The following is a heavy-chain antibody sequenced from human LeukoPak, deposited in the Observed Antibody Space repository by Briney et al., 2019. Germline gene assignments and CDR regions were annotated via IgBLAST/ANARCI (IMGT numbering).Heavy chain of an antibody. Sequence: ASVKVSCKTSGYIFTDYYIHWVRQAPGQGLEWMGILNSSGGSTTYAQKFQGRITTTRDASTSTVYMELRSLRSEDTAVYYCARDRWELPYYFDYWGQGTLVTVSS. V-gene: IGHV1-46*01. D-gene: IGHD1-26*01. J-gene: IGHJ4*02. CDR2: LNSSGGST. CDR3: ARDRWELPYYFDY. CDR1: GYIFTDYY.